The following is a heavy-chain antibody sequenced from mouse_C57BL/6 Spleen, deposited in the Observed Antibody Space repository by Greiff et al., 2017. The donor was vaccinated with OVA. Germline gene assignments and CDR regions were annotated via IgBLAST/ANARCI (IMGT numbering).Heavy chain of an antibody. CDR3: ARGNWSYWYFDV. D-gene: IGHD4-1*01. CDR1: GYSITSGYY. V-gene: IGHV3-6*01. CDR2: ISYDGSN. J-gene: IGHJ1*03. Sequence: EVQLVESGPGLVKPSQSLSLTCSVTGYSITSGYYWNWIRQFPGNKLEWMGYISYDGSNNYNPSLKNRISITRDTSKNQFFLKLNSVTTEDTATYYCARGNWSYWYFDVWGTGTTVTVSS.